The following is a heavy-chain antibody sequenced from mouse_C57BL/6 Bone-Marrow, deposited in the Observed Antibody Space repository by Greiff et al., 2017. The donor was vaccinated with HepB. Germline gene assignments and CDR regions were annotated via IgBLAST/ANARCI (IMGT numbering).Heavy chain of an antibody. Sequence: VQLQESGAELARPGASVKLSCKASGYTFTSYGISWVKQRNGQGLEWIGEIYPRSGNTYYNEKFKGKATLTADKSSSTAYMELRSLTSEDSAVYFCARRLWGSNYWYFDVWGTGTTVTVSS. CDR2: IYPRSGNT. J-gene: IGHJ1*03. D-gene: IGHD1-1*02. CDR3: ARRLWGSNYWYFDV. V-gene: IGHV1-81*01. CDR1: GYTFTSYG.